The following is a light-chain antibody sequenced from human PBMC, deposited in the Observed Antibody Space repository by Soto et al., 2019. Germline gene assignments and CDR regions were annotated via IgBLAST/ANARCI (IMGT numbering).Light chain of an antibody. V-gene: IGKV1-5*03. Sequence: IQITPSPSTPSAPVGDRVTLPFRASQSIIEYLAWYQQKPGKAPKLLIYKASTLGSGVPSRFSGSGSATEFTLTISSLQPDDFATYYCQQYNSYWTFGQGTKVDIK. CDR1: QSIIEY. J-gene: IGKJ1*01. CDR2: KAS. CDR3: QQYNSYWT.